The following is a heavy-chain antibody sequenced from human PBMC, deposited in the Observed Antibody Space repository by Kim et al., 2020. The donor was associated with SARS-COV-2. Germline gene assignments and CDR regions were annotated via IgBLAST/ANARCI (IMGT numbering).Heavy chain of an antibody. D-gene: IGHD2-21*01. V-gene: IGHV3-33*01. CDR2: IWYDGSHK. Sequence: GGSLRLSCAASGFTFRSYGMHWVRQAPGKGLEWVSVIWYDGSHKYYADSVKGRFTISRDSSKNTLFLQMNSLRAEDTALYYCARHRGYCGRTTCYVDFWGQGSLVTVSS. CDR1: GFTFRSYG. CDR3: ARHRGYCGRTTCYVDF. J-gene: IGHJ4*02.